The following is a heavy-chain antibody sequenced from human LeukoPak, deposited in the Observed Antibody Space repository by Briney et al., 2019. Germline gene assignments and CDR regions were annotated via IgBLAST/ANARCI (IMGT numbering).Heavy chain of an antibody. V-gene: IGHV4-59*12. Sequence: TSETLSLTCTVSGGSISSYYWSWIRQPPGKGLEWIGYIYYSGSTYYNPSLKSRVTISVDTSKNQFSLKLSSVTAADTAVYYCARAGGYSYGSDYWGQGTLVTVSS. CDR3: ARAGGYSYGSDY. CDR1: GGSISSYY. D-gene: IGHD5-18*01. CDR2: IYYSGST. J-gene: IGHJ4*02.